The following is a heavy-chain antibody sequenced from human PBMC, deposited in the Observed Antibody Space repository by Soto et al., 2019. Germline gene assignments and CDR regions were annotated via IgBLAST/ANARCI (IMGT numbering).Heavy chain of an antibody. Sequence: EVQLVESGGGLVQPGGSLRFACAASGFTFTSYEMNWVRQAPGKGLEWVSYISTSGGTIYYADSVKGRFTISRDNAKNSLYLQMNSLRAEDMAVYYCVRGESYYFDYWGQGALVIVSS. D-gene: IGHD3-10*01. CDR3: VRGESYYFDY. V-gene: IGHV3-48*03. CDR1: GFTFTSYE. CDR2: ISTSGGTI. J-gene: IGHJ4*02.